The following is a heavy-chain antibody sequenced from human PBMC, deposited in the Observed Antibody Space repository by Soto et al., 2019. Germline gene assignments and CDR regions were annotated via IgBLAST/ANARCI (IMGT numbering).Heavy chain of an antibody. V-gene: IGHV3-30*18. CDR2: ISYDGSNK. D-gene: IGHD4-17*01. CDR3: AKGHYGDYLPLDY. J-gene: IGHJ4*02. CDR1: GFTFSSYG. Sequence: QVQLVESGGGVVQPGRSLRLSCAASGFTFSSYGMHWVRQAPGKGLEWVAVISYDGSNKYYADSVKGRFTISRDNSKNTLYLQMNSLRAEDTAVYYCAKGHYGDYLPLDYWGQGTLVTVSS.